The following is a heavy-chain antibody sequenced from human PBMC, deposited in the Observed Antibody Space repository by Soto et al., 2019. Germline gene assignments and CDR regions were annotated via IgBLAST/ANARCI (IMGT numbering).Heavy chain of an antibody. CDR3: ARGSRMTIFGVAINWFDP. CDR2: MNPNSGNT. CDR1: GYTFTSYD. D-gene: IGHD3-3*01. J-gene: IGHJ5*02. Sequence: QVQLVQYGAEVKKPGASVKVSCKASGYTFTSYDINWVRQATAQGLEWMGWMNPNSGNTGYAQKCRGRVTMTRKTCISTAYMELSSLRSEVTPVYYCARGSRMTIFGVAINWFDPWGQGTLVNVSS. V-gene: IGHV1-8*01.